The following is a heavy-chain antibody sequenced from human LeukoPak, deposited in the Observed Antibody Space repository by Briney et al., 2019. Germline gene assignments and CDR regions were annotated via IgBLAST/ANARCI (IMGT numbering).Heavy chain of an antibody. V-gene: IGHV3-48*03. CDR2: ISSSGSTI. J-gene: IGHJ4*02. D-gene: IGHD3-22*01. Sequence: GGSLRLSCAASGFTFRSYEMHWVRQAPGKGLEWVSYISSSGSTIYYADSVKGRFTISRDNAKNSLYLQMNSLRAEDTAVYYCARTSYDSSGSPLDYWGQGTLVTVSS. CDR3: ARTSYDSSGSPLDY. CDR1: GFTFRSYE.